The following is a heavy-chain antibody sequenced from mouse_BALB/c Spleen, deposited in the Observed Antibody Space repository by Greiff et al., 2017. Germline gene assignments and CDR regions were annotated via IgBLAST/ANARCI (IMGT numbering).Heavy chain of an antibody. Sequence: VQLKQSGAELVKPGASVKLSCTASGFTFKDSYMHWVKQRPEQGLEWIGRIDPANGNTKYDPKFQGKATITADTSSNTAYLQLSSLTSEDTAVYYGARDSNYYLDYGGQGTTLTVAS. D-gene: IGHD2-5*01. J-gene: IGHJ2*01. CDR3: ARDSNYYLDY. CDR2: IDPANGNT. CDR1: GFTFKDSY. V-gene: IGHV14-3*02.